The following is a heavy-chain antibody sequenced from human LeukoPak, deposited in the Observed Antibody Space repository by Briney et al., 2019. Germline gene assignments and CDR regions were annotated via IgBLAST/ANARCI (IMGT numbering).Heavy chain of an antibody. CDR3: ARAEGYYDSSGNDAFDI. V-gene: IGHV3-33*01. D-gene: IGHD3-22*01. J-gene: IGHJ3*02. Sequence: PGRSLRLSCAASGFTFSSYGMHWVRQAPGKGLEWVAVIWYDGSNKYYADSVKGRLTISRDNSKNTLYLQMNSLRAEDTAVYYCARAEGYYDSSGNDAFDIWGQGTMVTVSS. CDR1: GFTFSSYG. CDR2: IWYDGSNK.